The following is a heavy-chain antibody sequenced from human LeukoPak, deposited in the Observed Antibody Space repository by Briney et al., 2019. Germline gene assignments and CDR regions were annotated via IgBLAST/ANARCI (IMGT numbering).Heavy chain of an antibody. V-gene: IGHV3-7*01. D-gene: IGHD4-17*01. CDR1: GFTFSNLW. CDR2: IKQDGSEK. J-gene: IGHJ4*02. Sequence: PGGSLRLSCAVSGFTFSNLWMSWVRQAPGKGLEWVANIKQDGSEKYYVDSVKGRFTISRDNAKNSLYLQMNSLRAEDTAVYYCTRHPYGVLDYWGQGTLVTVSS. CDR3: TRHPYGVLDY.